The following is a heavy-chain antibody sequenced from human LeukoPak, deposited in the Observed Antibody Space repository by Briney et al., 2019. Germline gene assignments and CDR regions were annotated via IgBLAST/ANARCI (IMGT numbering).Heavy chain of an antibody. CDR1: GYTLTELS. V-gene: IGHV1-24*01. CDR2: FDPEGGET. CDR3: ATDFAPPPVADAFDI. J-gene: IGHJ3*02. D-gene: IGHD2-15*01. Sequence: ASVKVSCKVSGYTLTELSMHWVRQAPGKGLEWMGGFDPEGGETIYAQKFQGRVTMTEDTSTDTAYMELSSLRSEDTAVYYCATDFAPPPVADAFDIWGQGTMVTVSS.